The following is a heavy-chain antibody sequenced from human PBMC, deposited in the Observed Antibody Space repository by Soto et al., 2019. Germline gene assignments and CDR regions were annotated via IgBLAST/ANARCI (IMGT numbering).Heavy chain of an antibody. CDR2: IHPGDSHT. D-gene: IGHD3-10*01. CDR1: GFIFADFW. Sequence: GESLKISCKASGFIFADFWIGWVRQVPGKGLEWVGIIHPGDSHTIYSPSLQGQVTISPDRSVSTIYLQWNSLKTEDTAVYFCAKSSSGLRDYFDSWGRGTLVTVSS. V-gene: IGHV5-51*01. CDR3: AKSSSGLRDYFDS. J-gene: IGHJ4*02.